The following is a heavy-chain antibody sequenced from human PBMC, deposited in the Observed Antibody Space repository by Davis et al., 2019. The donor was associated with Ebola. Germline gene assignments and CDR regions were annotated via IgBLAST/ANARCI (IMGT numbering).Heavy chain of an antibody. CDR3: ARGWFRSGMDV. D-gene: IGHD6-19*01. Sequence: HSQTLSLTCAISGDSVYGKNGAWNWVRQSPSRGLEWLGRTYYTSKWFNDYAVSVKSRITINPDTSKNQFSLQLNSVTPEDTAIYYCARGWFRSGMDVWGQGTTITVSS. CDR1: GDSVYGKNGA. CDR2: TYYTSKWFN. V-gene: IGHV6-1*01. J-gene: IGHJ6*02.